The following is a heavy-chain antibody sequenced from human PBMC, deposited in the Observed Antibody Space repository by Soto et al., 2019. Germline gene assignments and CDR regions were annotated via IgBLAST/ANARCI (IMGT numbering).Heavy chain of an antibody. CDR2: ISYDGSNK. D-gene: IGHD2-8*01. J-gene: IGHJ5*02. V-gene: IGHV3-30*03. Sequence: PGGSLRLSCAASRFTFSNYGMHWVRQTPGKGLEWVAVISYDGSNKYYVDSVKGRFTISRDNAKKSLYLQMNSLRAEDTAIYYCARDNGYNWFDPWGQGALVTVSS. CDR3: ARDNGYNWFDP. CDR1: RFTFSNYG.